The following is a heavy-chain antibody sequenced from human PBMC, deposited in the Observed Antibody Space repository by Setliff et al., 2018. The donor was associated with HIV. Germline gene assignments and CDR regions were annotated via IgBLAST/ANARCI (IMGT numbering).Heavy chain of an antibody. CDR2: IYQSGST. D-gene: IGHD3-16*01. CDR1: HYSISSEYY. Sequence: PSETLSLTCSVSHYSISSEYYWGWFRQPPGKGLEYIGSIYQSGSTYYSPFLKSRVSMSIDTSKDQFSLRLKSLTASDTAVYYCARLDTIMLYTDCWGQGTLVTVSS. V-gene: IGHV4-38-2*02. CDR3: ARLDTIMLYTDC. J-gene: IGHJ4*02.